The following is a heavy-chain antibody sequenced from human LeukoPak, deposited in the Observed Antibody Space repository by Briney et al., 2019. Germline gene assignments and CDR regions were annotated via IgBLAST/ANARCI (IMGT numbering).Heavy chain of an antibody. Sequence: PSETLSLTCTVSGGSISSYYCSWIRQPPGRGLEWIGYIYYSGSTNYNPSLKSRVTISVDTSKNQFSLKLNSVTAADTAVYYCARHSTTWGWSDPWGQGTLVTVSS. J-gene: IGHJ5*02. D-gene: IGHD2/OR15-2a*01. CDR3: ARHSTTWGWSDP. CDR2: IYYSGST. V-gene: IGHV4-59*08. CDR1: GGSISSYY.